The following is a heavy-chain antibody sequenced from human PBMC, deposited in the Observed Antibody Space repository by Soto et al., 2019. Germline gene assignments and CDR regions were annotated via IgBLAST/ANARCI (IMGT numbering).Heavy chain of an antibody. CDR1: GYTFTSYA. V-gene: IGHV1-3*01. J-gene: IGHJ6*02. CDR2: INAGNGNT. Sequence: ASVKVSCKASGYTFTSYAMHWVRQAPGQRLEWMGWINAGNGNTKYSQKFQGRVTITADESTSIVYMDVTSLKSEDTAVYYCARGDATKIVVTTYYAMDVWGQGTTVTVSS. CDR3: ARGDATKIVVTTYYAMDV. D-gene: IGHD3-9*01.